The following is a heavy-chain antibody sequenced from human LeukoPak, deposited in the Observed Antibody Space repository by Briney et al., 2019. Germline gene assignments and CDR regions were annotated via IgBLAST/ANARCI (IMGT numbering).Heavy chain of an antibody. V-gene: IGHV1-2*02. Sequence: PLASVKVSCKASGYTFTSYDINWVRQATGQGLEWMGWINPNSGGTNYAQKFQGRVTMTRDTSISTAYMELSRLRSDDTAVYYCARDDYQAGRAFDIWGQGTMVTVSS. CDR2: INPNSGGT. J-gene: IGHJ3*02. D-gene: IGHD4-11*01. CDR3: ARDDYQAGRAFDI. CDR1: GYTFTSYD.